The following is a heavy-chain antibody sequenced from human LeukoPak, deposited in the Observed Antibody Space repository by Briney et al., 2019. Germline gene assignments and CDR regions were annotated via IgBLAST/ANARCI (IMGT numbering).Heavy chain of an antibody. CDR3: ATTASAPGRHSWFDP. D-gene: IGHD6-13*01. CDR2: IIPIFHTT. CDR1: GGTFSSYA. Sequence: VASVKVSCKTSGGTFSSYAINWMRQAPGQGLEWMGGIIPIFHTTNHAQKFQDRVTITADESTSTAYMELSSLRSEDTAIYYCATTASAPGRHSWFDPWGQGTLVTVSS. J-gene: IGHJ5*02. V-gene: IGHV1-69*13.